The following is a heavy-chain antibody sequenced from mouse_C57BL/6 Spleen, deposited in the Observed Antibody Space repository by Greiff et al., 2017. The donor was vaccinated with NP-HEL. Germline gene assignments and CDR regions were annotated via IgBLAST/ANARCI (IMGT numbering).Heavy chain of an antibody. Sequence: VQLQQPGAELVKPGASVKMSCKASGYTFTSYWITWVKQRPGQGLEWIGDIYPGSGSTNYNEKFKSKATLTVDTSSSTAYMQLSSLTSEDSAVYYCARGYYGKSPYYAMDYWGQGTSVTVSS. J-gene: IGHJ4*01. CDR2: IYPGSGST. V-gene: IGHV1-55*01. CDR3: ARGYYGKSPYYAMDY. D-gene: IGHD2-1*01. CDR1: GYTFTSYW.